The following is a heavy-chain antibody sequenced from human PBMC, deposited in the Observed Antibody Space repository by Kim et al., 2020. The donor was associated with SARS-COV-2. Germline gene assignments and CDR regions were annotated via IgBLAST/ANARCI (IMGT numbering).Heavy chain of an antibody. CDR3: ARANYCGGDCYRFDY. J-gene: IGHJ4*02. CDR1: GYTFTGYY. D-gene: IGHD2-21*02. Sequence: ASVKVSCKASGYTFTGYYMHWVRQAPGQGLEWMGWINPNSGGTNYAQKFQGRVTMTRDTSISTAYMELSRLRSDDTAVYYCARANYCGGDCYRFDYWGQGTLVTVSS. CDR2: INPNSGGT. V-gene: IGHV1-2*02.